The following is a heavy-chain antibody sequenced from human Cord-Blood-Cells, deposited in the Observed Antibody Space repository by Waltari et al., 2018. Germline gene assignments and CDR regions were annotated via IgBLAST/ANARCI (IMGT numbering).Heavy chain of an antibody. D-gene: IGHD3-10*01. CDR3: ARLEKGGSGRLIDY. CDR2: INHSGST. CDR1: GGSFSGYY. Sequence: QVQLPQWGAGLLKPSETLSLPCAVYGGSFSGYYWSWLRQPPGKGLEWIGEINHSGSTNYNPSLKSRVTISVDTSKNQFSLKLSSVTAADTAVYYCARLEKGGSGRLIDYWGQGTLVTVSS. V-gene: IGHV4-34*01. J-gene: IGHJ4*02.